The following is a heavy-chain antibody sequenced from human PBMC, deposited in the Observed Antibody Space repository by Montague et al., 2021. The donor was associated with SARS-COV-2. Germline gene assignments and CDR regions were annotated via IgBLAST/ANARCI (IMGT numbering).Heavy chain of an antibody. Sequence: SETLSLTCTVSRGFINNYYWNWTRQSPDKGLEWIGFVFYTGLNKYNPSLESRVTISLDTSGNQFSLRLTSVTAADTAVYYCARDPLYYYDSSGLLLDWYFDLWGRGTLVTVSS. CDR3: ARDPLYYYDSSGLLLDWYFDL. D-gene: IGHD3-22*01. V-gene: IGHV4-59*12. CDR1: RGFINNYY. J-gene: IGHJ2*01. CDR2: VFYTGLN.